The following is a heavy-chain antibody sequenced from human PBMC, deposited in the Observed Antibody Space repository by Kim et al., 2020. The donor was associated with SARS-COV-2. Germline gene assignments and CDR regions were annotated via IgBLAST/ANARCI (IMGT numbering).Heavy chain of an antibody. Sequence: GGSLRLSCSASGFTFSDYAIHWVRRAPGKGLQYVSATSGSGGGSFYADSVEGRFTISRDKSKNTLYLQMNSLRVEDTSVYYCVKHGRYYGAVHWGQGTLVTVSS. CDR3: VKHGRYYGAVH. J-gene: IGHJ4*02. V-gene: IGHV3-64D*06. D-gene: IGHD3-10*01. CDR1: GFTFSDYA. CDR2: TSGSGGGS.